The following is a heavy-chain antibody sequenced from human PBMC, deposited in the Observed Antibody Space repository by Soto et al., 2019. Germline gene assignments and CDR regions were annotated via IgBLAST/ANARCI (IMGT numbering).Heavy chain of an antibody. CDR3: ARQLPTTGFDY. D-gene: IGHD1-26*01. CDR2: INHSGST. CDR1: GESFSGYY. Sequence: SGTLSLTCAVYGESFSGYYWSWIRQPPGKGLEWIGEINHSGSTNYNPSLKSRVTISVDTSKNQFSLKLSSVTAADTAVYYCARQLPTTGFDYWGQGALVTVSS. V-gene: IGHV4-34*01. J-gene: IGHJ4*02.